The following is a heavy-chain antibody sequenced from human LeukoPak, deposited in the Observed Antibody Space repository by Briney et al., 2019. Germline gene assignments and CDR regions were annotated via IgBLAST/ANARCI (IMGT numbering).Heavy chain of an antibody. J-gene: IGHJ4*02. Sequence: SETLSLTCAVYGGSFSGYYWSWIRQPPGKGLEWIGEINHSGSTNYNPSLKSRVTISVDTSKNQFSLKLSSVTAADTAVYYCARGPYYDILTGYYRGFGYWGQGTLVTVSS. CDR2: INHSGST. V-gene: IGHV4-34*01. CDR3: ARGPYYDILTGYYRGFGY. CDR1: GGSFSGYY. D-gene: IGHD3-9*01.